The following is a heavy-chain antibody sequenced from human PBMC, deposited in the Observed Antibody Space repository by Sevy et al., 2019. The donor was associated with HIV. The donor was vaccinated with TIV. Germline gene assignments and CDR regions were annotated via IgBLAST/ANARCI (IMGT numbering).Heavy chain of an antibody. J-gene: IGHJ3*02. CDR3: ARERWAFDI. CDR2: ISGYNGNT. CDR1: GYTFTNYG. Sequence: ASVKVSCKASGYTFTNYGISWVRQAPGQGLEWMGWISGYNGNTNYAQRFQGRVTMTTDTSTSTAYMELRSLRSDDTAVYYCARERWAFDIWGQGTMVTVSS. V-gene: IGHV1-18*01. D-gene: IGHD2-15*01.